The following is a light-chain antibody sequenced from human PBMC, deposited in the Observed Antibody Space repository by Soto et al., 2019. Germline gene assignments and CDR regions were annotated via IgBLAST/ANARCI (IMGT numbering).Light chain of an antibody. V-gene: IGLV2-14*01. CDR3: SSYTSSSTVV. CDR1: SSDVGGYNY. Sequence: QSALTQPASVSGSPGSSITISCTGTSSDVGGYNYVSWYQQHPGKAPKLMIYDVSNRPSGVSNRFSGSKSGNTASLTISGLQAEDEADYYCSSYTSSSTVVFGGGTQLTVL. CDR2: DVS. J-gene: IGLJ2*01.